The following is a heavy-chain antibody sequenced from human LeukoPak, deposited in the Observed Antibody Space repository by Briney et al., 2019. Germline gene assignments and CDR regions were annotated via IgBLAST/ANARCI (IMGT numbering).Heavy chain of an antibody. D-gene: IGHD2-2*01. CDR1: GGSITPYY. V-gene: IGHV4-4*07. CDR3: ARTLHVSKYLPSYYFDN. Sequence: SETLSLTCSVSGGSITPYYWSWIRQPAGKGLEWIGRTHTSGSTNFSPSLKSRITMSLDTSNSQFSLKLTSVTAADTAVYFCARTLHVSKYLPSYYFDNWGQGTLVTVSS. J-gene: IGHJ4*02. CDR2: THTSGST.